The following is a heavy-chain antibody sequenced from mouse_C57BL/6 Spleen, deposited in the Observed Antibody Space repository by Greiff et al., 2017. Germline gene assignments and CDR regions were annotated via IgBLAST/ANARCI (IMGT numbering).Heavy chain of an antibody. Sequence: VQVVESGAELVKPGASVKISCKASGYAFSSYWMNWVKQRPGKGLEWIGQIYPGDGDTNYNGKFKGKATLTADKSSSTAYMQLSSLTSEDSAVYFCARGGYYYGSTYYFDYWGQGTTLTVSS. J-gene: IGHJ2*01. V-gene: IGHV1-80*01. CDR1: GYAFSSYW. CDR2: IYPGDGDT. CDR3: ARGGYYYGSTYYFDY. D-gene: IGHD1-1*01.